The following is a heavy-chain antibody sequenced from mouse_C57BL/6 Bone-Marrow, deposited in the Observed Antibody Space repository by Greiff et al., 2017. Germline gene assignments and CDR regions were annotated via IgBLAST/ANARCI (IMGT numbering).Heavy chain of an antibody. D-gene: IGHD1-1*01. J-gene: IGHJ3*01. V-gene: IGHV1-64*01. CDR1: GYTFTSYW. CDR3: ARWGYYARFAY. Sequence: QVQLQQPGAELVKPGASVKLSCKASGYTFTSYWMHWVKQRPGQGLEWIGMIHPNSGSTNYNEKFKSKATLTVDKSSSTAYMQLSSLTSEDSAVYYCARWGYYARFAYWGQGTLVTVSA. CDR2: IHPNSGST.